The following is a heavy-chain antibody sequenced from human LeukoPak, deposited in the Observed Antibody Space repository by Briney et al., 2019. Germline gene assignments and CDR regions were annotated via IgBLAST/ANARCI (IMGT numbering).Heavy chain of an antibody. V-gene: IGHV4-59*01. Sequence: SETLSLTCTVSGGSMSRYYWSWIRQPPGKGLEWIGYIYNSGSTNYNPSLKSRVTISLDTSKNQFSLKLNSVTAADTAVYYCARDDRGGNLGYWGQGTLVTVSS. D-gene: IGHD3-16*01. J-gene: IGHJ4*02. CDR2: IYNSGST. CDR3: ARDDRGGNLGY. CDR1: GGSMSRYY.